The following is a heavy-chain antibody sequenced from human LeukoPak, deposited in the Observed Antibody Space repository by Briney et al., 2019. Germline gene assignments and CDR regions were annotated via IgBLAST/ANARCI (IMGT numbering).Heavy chain of an antibody. CDR3: ARVGSSSYGYAWYFDL. V-gene: IGHV1-8*01. Sequence: ASVMVSCKASGYTFTSYDINWVRQATGQGLEWMGWMNPNSGNTGYAQKFQGRVTMTRSTSISTAYMELSSLRSEDTAVYYCARVGSSSYGYAWYFDLWGRGTLVTVSS. CDR1: GYTFTSYD. D-gene: IGHD5-18*01. CDR2: MNPNSGNT. J-gene: IGHJ2*01.